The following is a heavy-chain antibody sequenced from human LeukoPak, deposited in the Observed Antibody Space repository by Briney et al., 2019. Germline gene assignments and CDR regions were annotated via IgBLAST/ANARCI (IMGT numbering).Heavy chain of an antibody. V-gene: IGHV4-4*02. CDR3: ARWGSATWYYYGMDV. CDR2: IHHSGST. D-gene: IGHD3-16*01. J-gene: IGHJ6*02. Sequence: SETLSLTCALSGGSISSNDWWSWVRQPPGKGLEWIGEIHHSGSTNYNPSLKSRVIISVDKSKNQFSLKLSSVTAADTAVYYCARWGSATWYYYGMDVWGQGTTVTVSS. CDR1: GGSISSNDW.